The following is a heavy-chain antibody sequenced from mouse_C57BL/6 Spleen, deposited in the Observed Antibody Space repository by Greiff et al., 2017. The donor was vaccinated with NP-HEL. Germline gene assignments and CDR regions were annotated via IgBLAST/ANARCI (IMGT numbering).Heavy chain of an antibody. J-gene: IGHJ1*03. CDR3: ARWGLRWYFDV. CDR2: INPNNGGT. D-gene: IGHD3-1*01. V-gene: IGHV1-26*01. Sequence: VQLQQSGPELVKPGASVKISCKASGYTFTDYYMNWVKQSHGKSLEWIGDINPNNGGTSYNQKFKGKATLTVDKSSSTAYMELRSLTSEDSAVYYCARWGLRWYFDVWGTGTTVTVSS. CDR1: GYTFTDYY.